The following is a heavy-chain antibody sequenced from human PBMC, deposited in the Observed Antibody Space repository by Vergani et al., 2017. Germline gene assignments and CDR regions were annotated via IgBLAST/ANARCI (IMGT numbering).Heavy chain of an antibody. CDR1: GASIRSSNYY. V-gene: IGHV4-39*01. CDR3: ARHSTVEWLVKLGWIDP. Sequence: QLQLQESGPGLVKPSATLSLTCSVSGASIRSSNYYWGWIRQPPGKGLEWIASMYYSGSTYYNPSLKSRVTISVDTSKNQFSLKLSSVTAADTAVYFCARHSTVEWLVKLGWIDPWGQGMLVTVSS. CDR2: MYYSGST. D-gene: IGHD6-19*01. J-gene: IGHJ5*02.